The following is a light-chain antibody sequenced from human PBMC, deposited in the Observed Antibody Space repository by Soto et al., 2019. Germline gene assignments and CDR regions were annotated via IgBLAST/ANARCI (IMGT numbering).Light chain of an antibody. CDR3: QQYGSSPLFT. J-gene: IGKJ3*01. Sequence: EIVLTQSPGTLSLSPGERATLSCRASQSVSSSYLAWYQQKPGQAPRLLIYGASSRATVIPDRLSGSGYGTDFTLSISRLEPEDFAVYYCQQYGSSPLFTFGPGTKVDIK. CDR1: QSVSSSY. V-gene: IGKV3-20*01. CDR2: GAS.